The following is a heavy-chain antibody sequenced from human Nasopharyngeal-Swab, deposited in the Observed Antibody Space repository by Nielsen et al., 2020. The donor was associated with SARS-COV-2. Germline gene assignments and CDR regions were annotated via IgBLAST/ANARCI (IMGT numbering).Heavy chain of an antibody. Sequence: GESLKISCKGSGYSFTSYWIAWVRQMPGKGLEWMGLIYPSDSETRYSPSFEGQVTISADKSISTAYPQWSSLKASDTAMYYCARGWYSGPDYWGQGTLVTDSS. CDR1: GYSFTSYW. CDR2: IYPSDSET. V-gene: IGHV5-51*01. CDR3: ARGWYSGPDY. D-gene: IGHD6-19*01. J-gene: IGHJ4*02.